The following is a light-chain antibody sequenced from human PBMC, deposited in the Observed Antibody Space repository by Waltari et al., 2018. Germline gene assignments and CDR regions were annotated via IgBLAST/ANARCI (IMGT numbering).Light chain of an antibody. CDR1: QSVSSSY. CDR2: GAS. CDR3: QQYGSSPRGT. V-gene: IGKV3-20*01. J-gene: IGKJ1*01. Sequence: ELVLTQSPGTLSLSPGDRATLSCRASQSVSSSYLAWYQQKPGQAPRLLIYGASSRATGIPDRFSGSGSGTDFTLTISRLKPEDFAVYYCQQYGSSPRGTFGQGTKVEIK.